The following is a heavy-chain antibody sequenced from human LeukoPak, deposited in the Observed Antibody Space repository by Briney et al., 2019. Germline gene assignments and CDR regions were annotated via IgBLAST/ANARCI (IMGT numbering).Heavy chain of an antibody. CDR3: ATPGYSYGPLDY. J-gene: IGHJ4*02. V-gene: IGHV4-39*07. D-gene: IGHD5-18*01. CDR1: GGSLSSSAYY. CDR2: IFYSGST. Sequence: SETLSLTCTVSGGSLSSSAYYWAWLRQPPGRGLEWIGSIFYSGSTFYNPSLRSRVTISLDTSKNQFSLKLSSLTAADTAVYYCATPGYSYGPLDYWGQGTLVAVSS.